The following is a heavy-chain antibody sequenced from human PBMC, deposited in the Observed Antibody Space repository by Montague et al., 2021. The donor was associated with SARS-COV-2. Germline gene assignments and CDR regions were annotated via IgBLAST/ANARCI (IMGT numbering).Heavy chain of an antibody. CDR2: INHSGCT. D-gene: IGHD2-2*02. CDR3: ASLTLGYCSSTSCYSDWFDP. CDR1: GGSFSGYY. V-gene: IGHV4-34*01. Sequence: SETLSLTCAVYGGSFSGYYWSWIRQPPGKGLEWIGEINHSGCTNYNPSLKSRVTISVDTSKNQFSLKLSSVTAADTAVYYCASLTLGYCSSTSCYSDWFDPWGQGTLDTVSS. J-gene: IGHJ5*02.